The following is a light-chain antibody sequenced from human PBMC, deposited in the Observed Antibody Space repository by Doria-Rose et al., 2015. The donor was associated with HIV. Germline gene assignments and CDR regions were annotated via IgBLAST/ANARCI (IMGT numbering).Light chain of an antibody. Sequence: DIQVTPSPSSLSASVGDRVTITCRASQSTGSFLYWYQQKPGIAPKLLIYAASSLQHVVPSRFSGSGSGTDFTRTISSLQPEDFATYFCQQSYSTPPTFGGGTKVEIK. CDR2: AAS. CDR1: QSTGSF. V-gene: IGKV1-39*01. CDR3: QQSYSTPPT. J-gene: IGKJ4*01.